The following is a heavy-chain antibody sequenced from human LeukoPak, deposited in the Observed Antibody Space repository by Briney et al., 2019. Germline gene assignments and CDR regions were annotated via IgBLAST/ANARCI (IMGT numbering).Heavy chain of an antibody. V-gene: IGHV3-64D*09. CDR3: VKAQYDFWSGLDY. Sequence: GGSLRLSCSASGFTFSSYAMHWVRKAPGKGLEYVSAISSNGGSTYYADSVKGRFTISRDNSKNTLYLQMSSLRTEDTAIYYCVKAQYDFWSGLDYWGQGTLVTVSS. J-gene: IGHJ4*02. CDR2: ISSNGGST. CDR1: GFTFSSYA. D-gene: IGHD3-3*01.